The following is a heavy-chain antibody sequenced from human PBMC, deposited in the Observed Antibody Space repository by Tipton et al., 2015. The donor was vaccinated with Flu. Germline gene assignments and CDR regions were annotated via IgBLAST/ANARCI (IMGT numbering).Heavy chain of an antibody. CDR3: ARAMVMGDAFDI. J-gene: IGHJ3*02. D-gene: IGHD4/OR15-4a*01. CDR2: INSDGSST. V-gene: IGHV3-74*01. CDR1: GFTFSSYW. Sequence: SLRLSCAASGFTFSSYWMHWVRQAPGKGLVWVSRINSDGSSTSYADSAKGRFTISRDNAKNTLYLQMNSLRAEDTAVYYCARAMVMGDAFDIWGQGTMVTVSS.